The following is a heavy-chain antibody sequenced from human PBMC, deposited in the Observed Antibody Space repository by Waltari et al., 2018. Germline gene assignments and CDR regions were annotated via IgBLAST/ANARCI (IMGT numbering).Heavy chain of an antibody. D-gene: IGHD4-17*01. CDR2: NHISGST. J-gene: IGHJ3*02. Sequence: QPQLQESGPGLEKPSETLSLTCTVSGGSITTRSYHWAWIRQTPGKGLEWIGSNHISGSTSYNPSLMSRVTMSVYTSNNQFSLKLTSVTAADTAVYYCARQPPTTVPTPRSPFDTWGQGTMVSVSS. V-gene: IGHV4-39*07. CDR3: ARQPPTTVPTPRSPFDT. CDR1: GGSITTRSYH.